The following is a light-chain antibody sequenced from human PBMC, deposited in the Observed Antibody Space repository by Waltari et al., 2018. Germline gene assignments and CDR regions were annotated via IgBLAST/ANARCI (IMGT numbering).Light chain of an antibody. CDR2: GAS. V-gene: IGKV3-15*01. CDR3: HQYNSWPPYT. CDR1: QNIGNN. Sequence: EIVLTQSPDTLSVSPGDRATLSCRPSQNIGNNLAWYQQKPGQAPRLLIYGASSTAIGIPDRFSGSGSGTEFTLTISSLQAEDFAVYLCHQYNSWPPYTFGQGTKLEIK. J-gene: IGKJ2*01.